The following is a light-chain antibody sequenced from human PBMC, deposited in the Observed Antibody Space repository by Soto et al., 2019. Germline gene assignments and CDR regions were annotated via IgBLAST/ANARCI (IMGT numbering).Light chain of an antibody. CDR2: DAS. CDR3: QQHNDYSPVT. CDR1: QTIGSS. Sequence: DIQMTQSPSTLSASVGDRVTITCRASQTIGSSLAWYQHKPGKAPKLLIFDASTLQTGVPSRFSGSGFGTEFPLTISKLQPDDFATYYCQQHNDYSPVTFGQGTKLEIK. V-gene: IGKV1-5*01. J-gene: IGKJ2*01.